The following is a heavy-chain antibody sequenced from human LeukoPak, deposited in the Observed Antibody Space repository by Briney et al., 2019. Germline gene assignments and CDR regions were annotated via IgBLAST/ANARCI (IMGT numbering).Heavy chain of an antibody. CDR1: GGSISTFY. Sequence: SETLSLTCTVSGGSISTFYWTWIRQPAGKGLEWIGRIYTSGSTNYNPSLKSRVTLSVDTSSNQFSLKLSSVTAADTAVYYCARRAIEPFIAVAGVFDYWGQGTLVTVSS. J-gene: IGHJ4*02. D-gene: IGHD6-19*01. CDR3: ARRAIEPFIAVAGVFDY. CDR2: IYTSGST. V-gene: IGHV4-4*07.